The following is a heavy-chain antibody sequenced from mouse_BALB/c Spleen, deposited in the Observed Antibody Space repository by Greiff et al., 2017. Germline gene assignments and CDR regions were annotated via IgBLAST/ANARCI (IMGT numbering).Heavy chain of an antibody. CDR3: ARGAGYDWYFDV. Sequence: EVKLQESGAELVKPGASVKLSCTASGFNIQDTYMHWVKQRPEQGLEWIGRIDPANGNTKYDPKFQGKATITADTSSNTAYLQLSSLTSEDTAVYYCARGAGYDWYFDVWGAGTTVTVSS. CDR2: IDPANGNT. V-gene: IGHV14-3*02. D-gene: IGHD2-2*01. J-gene: IGHJ1*01. CDR1: GFNIQDTY.